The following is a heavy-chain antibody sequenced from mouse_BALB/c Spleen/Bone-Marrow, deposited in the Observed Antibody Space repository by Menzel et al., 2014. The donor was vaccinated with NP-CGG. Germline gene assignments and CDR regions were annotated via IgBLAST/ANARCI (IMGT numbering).Heavy chain of an antibody. J-gene: IGHJ3*01. CDR3: ARHAYYDQTEVSFVY. V-gene: IGHV5-9-2*01. CDR1: GFSFXSYG. D-gene: IGHD2-4*01. CDR2: ISGGGSYT. Sequence: EVQGVESGGGLVKSGGSLKLSWAASGFSFXSYGMSWVRQTPEKRLEWVATISGGGSYTFYPDGVKGRFTISRDNAKNNLYLQLSNLRSEDTALYYCARHAYYDQTEVSFVYWGQGTLVTVSA.